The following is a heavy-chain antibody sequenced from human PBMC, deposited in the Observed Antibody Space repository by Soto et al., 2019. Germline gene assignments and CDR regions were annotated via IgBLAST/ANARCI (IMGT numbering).Heavy chain of an antibody. CDR2: INTDGSST. V-gene: IGHV3-74*01. J-gene: IGHJ4*02. CDR1: GFTISSYW. Sequence: EVQLVESGGGLVQPGGSLRLSCAASGFTISSYWMHWVRQAPGKGLVWVSRINTDGSSTSYADSVKGRFTTSRDNAKNTLYLQMNSLRAEDTAVYYCPRRLSVVGTSSFDYWGQGTLVPVSS. D-gene: IGHD2-15*01. CDR3: PRRLSVVGTSSFDY.